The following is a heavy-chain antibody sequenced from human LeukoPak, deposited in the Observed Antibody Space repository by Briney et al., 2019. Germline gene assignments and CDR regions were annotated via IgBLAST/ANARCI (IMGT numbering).Heavy chain of an antibody. Sequence: GGSLRLSCAASGFTFSSYWMSRVRQAPGKGLEWVANIKQDGSEKYYVDSVKGRFTISRDNAKNSLYLQMNSLRAEDTAVYYCARDVAGYYDILTGYYNGPNWFDPWGQGTLVTVSS. J-gene: IGHJ5*02. V-gene: IGHV3-7*01. CDR3: ARDVAGYYDILTGYYNGPNWFDP. D-gene: IGHD3-9*01. CDR2: IKQDGSEK. CDR1: GFTFSSYW.